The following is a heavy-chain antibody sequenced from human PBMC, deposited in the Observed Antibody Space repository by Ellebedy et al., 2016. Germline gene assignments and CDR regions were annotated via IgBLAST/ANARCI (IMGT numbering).Heavy chain of an antibody. V-gene: IGHV4-34*01. CDR2: INHSGST. Sequence: SETLSLXXAVYGGSFSGYYWSWIRQPPGKGLEWIGEINHSGSTNHNPSLKSRVTISVDTSKNQFSLKLSSVTAADTAVYYCARGEDIVVVPAAKGWFNPWGQGTLLTVSS. D-gene: IGHD2-2*01. CDR1: GGSFSGYY. J-gene: IGHJ5*02. CDR3: ARGEDIVVVPAAKGWFNP.